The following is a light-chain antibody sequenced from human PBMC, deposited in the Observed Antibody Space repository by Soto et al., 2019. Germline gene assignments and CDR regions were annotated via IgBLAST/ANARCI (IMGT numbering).Light chain of an antibody. CDR2: CNN. V-gene: IGLV1-44*01. CDR3: AAWDDSLNGYV. Sequence: QSVLTQPPSASGTPGQRVSISCSGSSSNIGGNTVNWYQQLPGTAPKLLIYCNNKRPSGVPDRFSGSQSGTSVSLAISDLHSEDEADYYCAAWDDSLNGYVFGTGTKVTVL. CDR1: SSNIGGNT. J-gene: IGLJ1*01.